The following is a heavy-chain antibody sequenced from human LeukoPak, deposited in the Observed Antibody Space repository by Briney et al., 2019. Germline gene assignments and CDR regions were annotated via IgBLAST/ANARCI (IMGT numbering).Heavy chain of an antibody. V-gene: IGHV4-30-4*01. J-gene: IGHJ4*02. D-gene: IGHD3-22*01. CDR2: IYYSGST. Sequence: SETLSLTCTVSGGSISSGDYSWSWIRQPPGKGLEWIEYIYYSGSTYYNPSLKSRVTISVDTSKNQFSLKLSSVTAADTAVYYCARVTRGYYDSSGYVDYWGQGTLVTVSS. CDR3: ARVTRGYYDSSGYVDY. CDR1: GGSISSGDYS.